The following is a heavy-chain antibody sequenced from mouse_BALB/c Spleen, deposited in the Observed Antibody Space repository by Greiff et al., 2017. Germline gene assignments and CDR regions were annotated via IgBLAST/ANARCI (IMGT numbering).Heavy chain of an antibody. CDR3: TRGYYGGSLYAVDY. CDR2: IRLKSNNYAT. Sequence: EVMLVESGGGLVQPGGSMKLSCVASGFTFSNYWMNWVRQSPEKGLEWVAEIRLKSNNYATHYAESVKGRFTISRDDSKSSVYLQMNNLRAEDTGIYYCTRGYYGGSLYAVDYWGKGTSDTVST. CDR1: GFTFSNYW. J-gene: IGHJ4*01. V-gene: IGHV6-6*02. D-gene: IGHD1-1*01.